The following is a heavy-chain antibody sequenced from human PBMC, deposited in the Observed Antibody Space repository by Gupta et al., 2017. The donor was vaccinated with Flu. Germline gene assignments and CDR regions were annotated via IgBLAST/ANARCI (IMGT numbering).Heavy chain of an antibody. J-gene: IGHJ4*02. CDR2: INHSGST. V-gene: IGHV4-34*01. CDR3: ARGYDRTGDDVVDDYYFDY. CDR1: GESFSGYY. Sequence: QVQLQQWGAGLLKPSETLSLTCAVYGESFSGYYWSWIRQPPGKGLEWIGEINHSGSTNYNPSLKSRVTMSVDTSKNQFSLRLSSVTAADTAVYFCARGYDRTGDDVVDDYYFDYWGPGTLVTVSS. D-gene: IGHD3-22*01.